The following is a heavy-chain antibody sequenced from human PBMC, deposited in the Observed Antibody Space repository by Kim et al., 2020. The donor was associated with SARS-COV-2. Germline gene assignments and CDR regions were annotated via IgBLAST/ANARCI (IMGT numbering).Heavy chain of an antibody. J-gene: IGHJ4*02. CDR2: T. CDR3: ARNHAVAAEDY. V-gene: IGHV4-34*01. D-gene: IGHD6-19*01. Sequence: TTYNQAMKSRGTISGDPSKNQVSRKLSSVTAADTAVYYCARNHAVAAEDYWGQGTLVTVSS.